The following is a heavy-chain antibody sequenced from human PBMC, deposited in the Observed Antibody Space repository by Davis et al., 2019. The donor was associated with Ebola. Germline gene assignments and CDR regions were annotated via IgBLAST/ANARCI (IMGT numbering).Heavy chain of an antibody. J-gene: IGHJ4*02. CDR1: GYTFTGYY. CDR3: ARGGYCSGGSCYYFDY. V-gene: IGHV1-2*06. CDR2: INPNSGGT. Sequence: ASVKVSCKASGYTFTGYYMHWVRQAPGQGLEWMGRINPNSGGTNYAQKFQGRVTMTRDTSISTAYMELSRLRSDDTAVYYCARGGYCSGGSCYYFDYWGQGSLVTVSS. D-gene: IGHD2-15*01.